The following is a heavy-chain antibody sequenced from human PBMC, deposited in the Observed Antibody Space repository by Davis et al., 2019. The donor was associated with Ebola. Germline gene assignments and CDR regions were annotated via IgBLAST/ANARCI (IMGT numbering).Heavy chain of an antibody. J-gene: IGHJ4*02. V-gene: IGHV4-61*01. CDR1: GGSVSSGSYY. D-gene: IGHD5-18*01. CDR3: ASLDTAMVQPFDY. CDR2: IYYSGST. Sequence: MPSETLSLTCTVSGGSVSSGSYYWSWIRQPPGKGLEWIGYIYYSGSTNYNPSLKSRVTISVDTSKNQFSLKLSSVTAADTAVYYCASLDTAMVQPFDYWGQGTLVTVSS.